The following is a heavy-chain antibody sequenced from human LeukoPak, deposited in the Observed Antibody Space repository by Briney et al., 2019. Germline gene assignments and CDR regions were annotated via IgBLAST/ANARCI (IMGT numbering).Heavy chain of an antibody. CDR1: GGSISSGGYY. Sequence: PSETLSLTCTVSGGSISSGGYYWSWIRQHPGKGLEWIGSIYHSGSTYYNPSLKSRVTISVDTSKNQFSLKLSSVTAADTAVYYCARVDWGSRLFDYWGQGTLVTVSS. D-gene: IGHD3/OR15-3a*01. CDR2: IYHSGST. J-gene: IGHJ4*02. V-gene: IGHV4-39*07. CDR3: ARVDWGSRLFDY.